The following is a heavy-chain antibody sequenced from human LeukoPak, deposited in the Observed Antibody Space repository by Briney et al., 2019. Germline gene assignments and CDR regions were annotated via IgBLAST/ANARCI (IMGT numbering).Heavy chain of an antibody. J-gene: IGHJ6*02. Sequence: GGSLRLSCAASGVTVSSNYMSWVRQAPGKGLEWVSVIYSGGSTYYADSVKGRFTISRDNSKNTLYLQMNSLRAEDTAVYYCARHQCSSTSCYYYYGMDVWGQGTTVTLSS. D-gene: IGHD2-2*01. CDR3: ARHQCSSTSCYYYYGMDV. V-gene: IGHV3-53*01. CDR2: IYSGGST. CDR1: GVTVSSNY.